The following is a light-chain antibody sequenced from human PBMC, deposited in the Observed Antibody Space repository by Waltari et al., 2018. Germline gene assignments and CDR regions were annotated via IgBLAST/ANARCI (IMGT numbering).Light chain of an antibody. Sequence: VLTQSPGTLSLSPGERATLSCRASQSLTKKYLAWYQQKPGQAPRPPIYGASSRAAGIPDRFSGSGSGTDFTLTISRLEPEDSAVYYCQQYGSSIMYTFGQGTKLEIK. V-gene: IGKV3-20*01. CDR2: GAS. J-gene: IGKJ2*01. CDR1: QSLTKKY. CDR3: QQYGSSIMYT.